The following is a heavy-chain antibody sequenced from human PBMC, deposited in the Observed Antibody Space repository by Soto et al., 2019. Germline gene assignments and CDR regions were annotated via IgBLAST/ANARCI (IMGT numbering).Heavy chain of an antibody. CDR1: GFTFSSYA. D-gene: IGHD2-2*01. CDR3: AKGRGIVVVPAAMMSFDP. J-gene: IGHJ5*02. Sequence: GGSLRLSCAASGFTFSSYAMSWVRQAPGKGLEWVSAISGSGGSTYYADSVKGRFTISRDNSKNTLYLQMNSLRAEDTAVYYCAKGRGIVVVPAAMMSFDPWGQGTLVTVSS. CDR2: ISGSGGST. V-gene: IGHV3-23*01.